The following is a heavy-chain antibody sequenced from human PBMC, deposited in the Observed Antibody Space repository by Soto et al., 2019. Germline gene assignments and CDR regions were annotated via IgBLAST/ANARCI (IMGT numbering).Heavy chain of an antibody. CDR2: INHGGST. V-gene: IGHV4-34*01. J-gene: IGHJ6*02. CDR3: ATMLITGTRGNYYYYYGMDV. Sequence: SETLSLTCAVYGGSFSGYYWSWIRQPPGKGLEWIGEINHGGSTNYNPSLKSRVTISVDTSKNQFSLKLSSVTAADTAVYYCATMLITGTRGNYYYYYGMDVWGQGTTVTVSS. D-gene: IGHD1-20*01. CDR1: GGSFSGYY.